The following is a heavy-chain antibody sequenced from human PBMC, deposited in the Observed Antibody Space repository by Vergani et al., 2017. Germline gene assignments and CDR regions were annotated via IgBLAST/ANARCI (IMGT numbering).Heavy chain of an antibody. V-gene: IGHV4-61*01. D-gene: IGHD5-24*01. CDR3: ARDLGDGYPYYFDY. Sequence: QVQLQESGPGLVKPSETLSLTCTVSGGSVSSSSYYWGWIRQPPGKGLEWIGYIYYSGSTNYNPSLKSRVTISVDTSKNQFSLKLSSVTAADTAVYYCARDLGDGYPYYFDYWGQGTLVTVSS. CDR1: GGSVSSSSYY. J-gene: IGHJ4*02. CDR2: IYYSGST.